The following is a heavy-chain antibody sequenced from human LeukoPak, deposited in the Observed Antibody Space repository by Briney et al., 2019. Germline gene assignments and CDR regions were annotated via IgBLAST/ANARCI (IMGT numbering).Heavy chain of an antibody. CDR1: GGSIINNGYY. D-gene: IGHD7-27*01. Sequence: PSETLSLTCTVSGGSIINNGYYWGWIRQPPGKGLEWIGITHYSGSTYYNPSLKSRVTISLDTSKNQISLKMESVTAADTAVYYCARLNWGFYYFDYWGQGTLVTVSS. CDR2: THYSGST. V-gene: IGHV4-39*01. J-gene: IGHJ4*02. CDR3: ARLNWGFYYFDY.